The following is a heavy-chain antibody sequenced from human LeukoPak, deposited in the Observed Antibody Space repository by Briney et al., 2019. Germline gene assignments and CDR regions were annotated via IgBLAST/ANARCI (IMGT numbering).Heavy chain of an antibody. Sequence: EASVKVSCKASGGTFSSYAISWVRQAPGQGLEWMGGIIPIFGTANYAQKFQGRVTITTDESTSTAYMELSSLRSEDTAVYYCARGLQYQLLKALRYYYMDVWGEGTTVTVSS. CDR2: IIPIFGTA. CDR1: GGTFSSYA. V-gene: IGHV1-69*05. J-gene: IGHJ6*03. D-gene: IGHD2-2*01. CDR3: ARGLQYQLLKALRYYYMDV.